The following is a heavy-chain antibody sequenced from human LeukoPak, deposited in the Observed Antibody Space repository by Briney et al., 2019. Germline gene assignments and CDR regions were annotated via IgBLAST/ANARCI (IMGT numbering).Heavy chain of an antibody. CDR1: GFTFSSYA. CDR2: ISGTGGST. Sequence: PGGSLRLSCAASGFTFSSYAMSWVRQAPGKGLEWVSAISGTGGSTYYADPVKGRFTISRGNSKNTLYLQMNSLGAEDEAVDYCAKCPGGVSMVRGVIPDAFDYWGQGTLVTVSS. V-gene: IGHV3-23*01. CDR3: AKCPGGVSMVRGVIPDAFDY. D-gene: IGHD3-10*01. J-gene: IGHJ4*02.